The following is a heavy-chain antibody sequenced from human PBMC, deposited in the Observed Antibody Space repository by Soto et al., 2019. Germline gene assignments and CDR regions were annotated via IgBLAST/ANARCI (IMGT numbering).Heavy chain of an antibody. V-gene: IGHV4-39*01. CDR3: ARLKGAFFLTTYNWFDP. D-gene: IGHD1-26*01. CDR1: GDSISSSSYY. J-gene: IGHJ5*02. CDR2: IYYSGTT. Sequence: SETLSFTCTVSGDSISSSSYYWGWIRQPPGKGLEWIGDIYYSGTTHYNPSLKSRVTISIDTSKNQFSLHLRSVTAADTAVYYCARLKGAFFLTTYNWFDPWGQGTPVTVSS.